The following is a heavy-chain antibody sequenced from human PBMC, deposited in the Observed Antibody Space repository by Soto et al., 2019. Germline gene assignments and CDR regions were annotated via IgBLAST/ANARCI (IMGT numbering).Heavy chain of an antibody. CDR3: VRQGIDYLHGLVDV. CDR1: SGPDRSHN. Sequence: QVKLQQSGPRLVKPSETLSLTCTVSSGPDRSHNWGWIRQPPGGGREWIGYVYYTGDTAYNPSLRGRVTISADTSTNDISLTLNSVTAADTAVYYCVRQGIDYLHGLVDVWGQGTTVSVSS. V-gene: IGHV4-59*08. CDR2: VYYTGDT. J-gene: IGHJ6*02. D-gene: IGHD4-17*01.